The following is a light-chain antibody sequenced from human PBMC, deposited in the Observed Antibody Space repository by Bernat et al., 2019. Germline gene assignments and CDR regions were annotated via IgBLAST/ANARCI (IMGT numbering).Light chain of an antibody. Sequence: EIVLTQSPGTLSLSPGERATLSCRASQSVSSGYLAWYQQKPGQAPRRLIYGASSRATGIPDRFSGSGSGTDFTLTISRLEPEDFAVYYCQQYGDWVTFGQGTRLEIK. J-gene: IGKJ5*01. CDR1: QSVSSGY. V-gene: IGKV3-20*01. CDR2: GAS. CDR3: QQYGDWVT.